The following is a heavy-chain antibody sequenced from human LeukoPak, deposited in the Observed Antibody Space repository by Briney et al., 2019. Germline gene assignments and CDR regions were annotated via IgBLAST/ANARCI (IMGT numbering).Heavy chain of an antibody. D-gene: IGHD3-22*01. V-gene: IGHV3-30-3*01. CDR1: GFTFSSYA. CDR2: ISYDGSNK. Sequence: GGSLRLSCAASGFTFSSYAMHWVRQAPGKGLEWVAVISYDGSNKYYADSVKGRFTISRDNSKNTLYLQMNSLRAEDTAVYYCVRSVDSSGYYPYYFDYWGQGTLATVSS. CDR3: VRSVDSSGYYPYYFDY. J-gene: IGHJ4*02.